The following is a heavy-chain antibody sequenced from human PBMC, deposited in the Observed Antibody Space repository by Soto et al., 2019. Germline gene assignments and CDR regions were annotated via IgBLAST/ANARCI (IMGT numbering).Heavy chain of an antibody. J-gene: IGHJ5*02. CDR2: MKKDGSQK. Sequence: EVQLVESGGGLVQPGGSLRLSCVASGFTFSNYWMSWVRQAPGKGLGWVANMKKDGSQKCYVDAVKGRFTFSRDNARNSRYLQMNRLRVEDTAVYYCARGCFDARGQGTLVTVSS. CDR1: GFTFSNYW. V-gene: IGHV3-7*01. CDR3: ARGCFDA.